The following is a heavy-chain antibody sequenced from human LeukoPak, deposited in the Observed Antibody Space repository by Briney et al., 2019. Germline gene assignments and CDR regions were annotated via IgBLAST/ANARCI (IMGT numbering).Heavy chain of an antibody. J-gene: IGHJ6*03. V-gene: IGHV4-38-2*02. CDR1: YYSISSGYY. D-gene: IGHD2-15*01. CDR2: IYHSGSN. CDR3: ASFYCSGGSCYQYYYYYYMDV. Sequence: SETLSLTCTVSYYSISSGYYWGWIRQPPGKGLEWIGSIYHSGSNYYNPSLKSRVTISVDTSKNQFSLKLSSVTAADTAVYYCASFYCSGGSCYQYYYYYYMDVWGKGTTVTISS.